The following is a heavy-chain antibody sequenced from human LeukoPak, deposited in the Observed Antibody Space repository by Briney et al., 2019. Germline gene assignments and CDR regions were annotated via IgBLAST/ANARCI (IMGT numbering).Heavy chain of an antibody. D-gene: IGHD3-9*01. Sequence: GASVKVSCKASGGTFSSYAISWVRQAPGQGLEWVGGIIPIFGTANYAQKFQGRVTITADESTSTAYMELSSLRSEDTAVYYCARVGTILYAFDIWGQGTMVTVSS. CDR1: GGTFSSYA. V-gene: IGHV1-69*13. CDR2: IIPIFGTA. J-gene: IGHJ3*02. CDR3: ARVGTILYAFDI.